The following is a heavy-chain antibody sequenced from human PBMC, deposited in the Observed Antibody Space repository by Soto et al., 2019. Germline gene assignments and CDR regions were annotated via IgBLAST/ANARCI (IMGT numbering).Heavy chain of an antibody. CDR2: IKSKTDHGTT. J-gene: IGHJ3*02. CDR1: VFTFSNAW. Sequence: GSLRLSCAASVFTFSNAWMSWVRQAPGKGLEWVGRIKSKTDHGTTDYAAPVKGRFTISRVDSQNTLYLQMNSLKTEDTAVYYCTRHRIIWANHMTTVISNDGFDIWGQGT. D-gene: IGHD4-17*01. V-gene: IGHV3-15*01. CDR3: TRHRIIWANHMTTVISNDGFDI.